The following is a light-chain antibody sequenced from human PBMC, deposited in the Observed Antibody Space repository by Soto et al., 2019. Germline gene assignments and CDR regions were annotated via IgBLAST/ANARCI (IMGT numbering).Light chain of an antibody. CDR2: GNS. CDR3: AAWDERLRGVV. V-gene: IGLV1-47*02. J-gene: IGLJ3*02. CDR1: SSNVGFNA. Sequence: QSVLTQPPSASGAPGQRVTLSCVGGSSNVGFNAVNWYQQLPGAAPKLLMHGNSQRPSGVPDRFSGSKSGTSASLAIIGLRTEDDADYYRAAWDERLRGVVFGGGTKLTVL.